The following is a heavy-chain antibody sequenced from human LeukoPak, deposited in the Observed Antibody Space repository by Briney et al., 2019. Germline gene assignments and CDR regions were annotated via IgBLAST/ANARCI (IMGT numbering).Heavy chain of an antibody. CDR1: GYTFTSYY. J-gene: IGHJ4*02. CDR2: INPSGGST. Sequence: ASVKVSCKASGYTFTSYYMHWARQAPGQGLEWMGIINPSGGSTSYAQKFQGRVTMTRDTSTSTVYMELSSLRSEDTAVYYCARSGYDSSGQILLDYWGQGTLVTVSS. CDR3: ARSGYDSSGQILLDY. V-gene: IGHV1-46*01. D-gene: IGHD3-22*01.